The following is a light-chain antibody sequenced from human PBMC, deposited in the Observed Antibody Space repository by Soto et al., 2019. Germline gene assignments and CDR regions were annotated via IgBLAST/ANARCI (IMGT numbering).Light chain of an antibody. CDR1: QSISSH. CDR3: QQYSDWPRS. CDR2: GAS. Sequence: EIVMTQSPPNLSVYPGERATLSCRASQSISSHLAWLQKKPGQAPRLLVYGASTRATGVPAMFSGSGSVTEFILTISILQSEDFSVYYCQQYSDWPRSFGGGTKVEFK. V-gene: IGKV3-15*01. J-gene: IGKJ4*01.